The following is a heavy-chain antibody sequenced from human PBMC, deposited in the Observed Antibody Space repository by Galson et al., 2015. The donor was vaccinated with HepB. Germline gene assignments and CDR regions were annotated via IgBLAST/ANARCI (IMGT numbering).Heavy chain of an antibody. J-gene: IGHJ4*02. CDR1: GFTFSSYA. V-gene: IGHV3-23*01. D-gene: IGHD3-3*01. CDR3: ANKGLNFWSGYYPIGYFDY. CDR2: ISGSGGST. Sequence: SLRLSCAASGFTFSSYAMSWVRQAPGKGLEWVSAISGSGGSTYYADSVKGRFTISRDNSKNTLYLQMNSLRAEDTAVHYCANKGLNFWSGYYPIGYFDYWGQGTLVTVSS.